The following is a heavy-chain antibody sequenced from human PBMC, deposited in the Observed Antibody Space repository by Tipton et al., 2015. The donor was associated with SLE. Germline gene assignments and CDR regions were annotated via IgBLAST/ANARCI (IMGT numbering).Heavy chain of an antibody. CDR3: ARSDYNWDTWFDP. CDR2: IYYNGRA. CDR1: GGSISSSSYY. J-gene: IGHJ5*02. D-gene: IGHD4-11*01. Sequence: TLSLTCTVSGGSISSSSYYWAWIRQPPGKGLEWIASIYYNGRAYYNPTLKSRVTISLDTSKNQFSLNLRSVTAADTAVYYCARSDYNWDTWFDPWGQGTLVTVSS. V-gene: IGHV4-39*07.